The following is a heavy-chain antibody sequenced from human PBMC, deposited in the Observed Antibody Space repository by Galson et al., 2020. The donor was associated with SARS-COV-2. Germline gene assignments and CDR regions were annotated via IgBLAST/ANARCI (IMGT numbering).Heavy chain of an antibody. V-gene: IGHV1-69*13. CDR2: ITPVYGTA. J-gene: IGHJ1*01. Sequence: SVKVSCKASGGTFRNDGISWWRRAPGHGLEWLGGITPVYGTADYAQKFKDRVTIAADESTSTAYLDFSSLRSDDTAVYYCARVGGFAASGAEYFQFWGQGTLVTVSS. CDR3: ARVGGFAASGAEYFQF. D-gene: IGHD6-13*01. CDR1: GGTFRNDG.